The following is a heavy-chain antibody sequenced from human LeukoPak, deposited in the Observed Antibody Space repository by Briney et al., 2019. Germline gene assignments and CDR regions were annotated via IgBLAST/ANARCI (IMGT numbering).Heavy chain of an antibody. CDR1: GDTFSRYA. CDR2: IIPIFGTA. V-gene: IGHV1-69*13. Sequence: ASVTVSCTASGDTFSRYAISWVRQAPGQGLEWMGGIIPIFGTANYAQKFQGRVTITADESTSTAYMELSSLRSEDTAVYYCARGRMAGTYVFDSWGQGTLVTVSS. CDR3: ARGRMAGTYVFDS. D-gene: IGHD6-19*01. J-gene: IGHJ4*02.